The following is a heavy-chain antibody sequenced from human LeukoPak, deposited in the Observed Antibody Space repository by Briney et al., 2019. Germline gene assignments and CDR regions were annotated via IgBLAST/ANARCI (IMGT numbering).Heavy chain of an antibody. D-gene: IGHD2-2*01. V-gene: IGHV4-39*07. CDR3: ARVYQSAEYYFDY. J-gene: IGHJ4*02. CDR2: VFKSGNT. CDR1: GDSIATTTYY. Sequence: SETLSLTCTVSGDSIATTTYYWAWIRQSPGRGLEWIANVFKSGNTYYSPSLKGRVTLSVDTSKNQFSLQLASVTAADTAVYYCARVYQSAEYYFDYWGQGNLVSVSS.